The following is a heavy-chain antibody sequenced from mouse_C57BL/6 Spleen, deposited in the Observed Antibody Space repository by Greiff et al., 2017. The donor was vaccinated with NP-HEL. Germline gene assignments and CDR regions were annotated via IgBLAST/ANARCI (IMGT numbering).Heavy chain of an antibody. J-gene: IGHJ4*01. Sequence: VQLQQPGAELVKPGASVKLSCKASGYTFTSYWMHWVKQRPGRGLEWIGRIDPNSGGTKYNEKFKRKATLTVDKPSSTAYIQLSSLTSEDSAVYYCASTVVARGDYWGQGTSVTVSS. V-gene: IGHV1-72*01. CDR1: GYTFTSYW. CDR2: IDPNSGGT. CDR3: ASTVVARGDY. D-gene: IGHD1-1*01.